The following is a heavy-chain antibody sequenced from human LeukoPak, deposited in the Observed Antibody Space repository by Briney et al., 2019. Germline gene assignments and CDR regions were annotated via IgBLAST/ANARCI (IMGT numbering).Heavy chain of an antibody. CDR2: IYPGDSDT. J-gene: IGHJ5*02. Sequence: GESLKISCKGSGYRFTSYWVGWVRQMPGKGLEWMGIIYPGDSDTRYSPSFQGQVTISADKSISTAYLQWSSLRASDTAMYYCARHVTTTATSWFDPWGQGTLVTVSS. CDR3: ARHVTTTATSWFDP. D-gene: IGHD1-1*01. CDR1: GYRFTSYW. V-gene: IGHV5-51*01.